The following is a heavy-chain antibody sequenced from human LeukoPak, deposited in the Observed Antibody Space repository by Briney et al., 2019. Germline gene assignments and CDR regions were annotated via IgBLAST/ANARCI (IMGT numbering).Heavy chain of an antibody. D-gene: IGHD3-22*01. CDR3: AKRGVVIRVILVGFHKEAYYFDS. CDR2: ISGSGGST. CDR1: GFTFSSYA. V-gene: IGHV3-23*01. J-gene: IGHJ4*02. Sequence: QPGGSLRLSCAASGFTFSSYAMSWVRQAPGKGLEWVSAISGSGGSTYYADSVKSRFTISRDNSKNTLYLQMNSLRAEDTAVYFCAKRGVVIRVILVGFHKEAYYFDSWGQGALVTVSS.